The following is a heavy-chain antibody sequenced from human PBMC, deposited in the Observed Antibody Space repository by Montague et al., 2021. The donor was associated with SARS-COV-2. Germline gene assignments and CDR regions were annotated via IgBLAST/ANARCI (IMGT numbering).Heavy chain of an antibody. V-gene: IGHV4-34*01. CDR2: INHGGST. CDR1: GGSLSGYY. D-gene: IGHD3-10*01. CDR3: ARLRDGVVPSPILGVGPFYSYYYMDV. J-gene: IGHJ6*03. Sequence: SETLSLTCGVDGGSLSGYYWSWIRQPPGKGLEWIGEINHGGSTKXSPSLKGRLTISTDTSKNQFSLKLTSVAAADTAVYYCARLRDGVVPSPILGVGPFYSYYYMDVWGRGTPVTVSS.